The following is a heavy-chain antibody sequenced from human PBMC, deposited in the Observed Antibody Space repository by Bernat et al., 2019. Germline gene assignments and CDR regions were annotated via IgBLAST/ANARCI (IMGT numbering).Heavy chain of an antibody. Sequence: EVQLVESGGGLVQPGGSLRLSCAASGFTFSSYWVSWVRQAPGKGLEWVANIKQDGSEKYYVDSVKGRFTISRDNAKNSLYLQMNSLRAEDTAVYYCARATIAVAGTPPYYYYGMDVWGQGTTVTVSS. CDR1: GFTFSSYW. CDR2: IKQDGSEK. V-gene: IGHV3-7*03. CDR3: ARATIAVAGTPPYYYYGMDV. J-gene: IGHJ6*02. D-gene: IGHD6-19*01.